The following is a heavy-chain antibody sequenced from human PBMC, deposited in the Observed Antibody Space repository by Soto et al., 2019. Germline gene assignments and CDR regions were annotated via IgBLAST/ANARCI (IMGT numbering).Heavy chain of an antibody. V-gene: IGHV3-43*01. CDR3: AKDGGELPDY. CDR2: ISWDGGST. D-gene: IGHD1-26*01. J-gene: IGHJ4*02. Sequence: GGSLRLSCAASGFTFDDYTMHWVRQAPGKGLEWVSLISWDGGSTYYADSVKDRFTISRDNSKNSLYLQMNSLRTEDTALYYCAKDGGELPDYWGQGTLVTVSS. CDR1: GFTFDDYT.